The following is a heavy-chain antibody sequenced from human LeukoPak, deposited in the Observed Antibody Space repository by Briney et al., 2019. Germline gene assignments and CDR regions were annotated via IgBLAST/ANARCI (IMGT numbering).Heavy chain of an antibody. CDR2: ISTGSTNI. J-gene: IGHJ4*02. V-gene: IGHV3-48*01. CDR1: GFTFSSYS. CDR3: ARDLDWAFDY. D-gene: IGHD3-9*01. Sequence: PGGSLRLSCATSGFTFSSYSMNWVRQAPGKGLEWVSYISTGSTNIKQADSVKGRFTISRDNAKNSSYLQMNSLRAEDTAVYYCARDLDWAFDYWGQGILVTVSS.